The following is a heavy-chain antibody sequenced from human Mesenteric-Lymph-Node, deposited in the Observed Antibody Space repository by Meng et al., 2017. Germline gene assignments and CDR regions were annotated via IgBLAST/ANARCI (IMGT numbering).Heavy chain of an antibody. Sequence: GGSLRLSCVASGFIIDSYEMNWVRQAPGKGLEWVSYISSSGSTIYYTDSVKGRFTISRDNAKNSLYLEMNSLRAEDTAVYYCVRDKYCHTTSCQHYSYFYGKDVWGQGTTVTVSS. CDR1: GFIIDSYE. J-gene: IGHJ6*02. CDR3: VRDKYCHTTSCQHYSYFYGKDV. D-gene: IGHD2-2*01. V-gene: IGHV3-48*03. CDR2: ISSSGSTI.